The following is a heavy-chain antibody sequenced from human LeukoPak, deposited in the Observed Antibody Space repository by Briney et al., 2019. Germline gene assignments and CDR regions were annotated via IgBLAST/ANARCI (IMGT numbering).Heavy chain of an antibody. CDR1: GGSISSYY. J-gene: IGHJ3*02. CDR2: IYYSGST. V-gene: IGHV4-59*08. CDR3: ARITMVRGVTPDAFDI. D-gene: IGHD3-10*01. Sequence: SETLSLTCTVSGGSISSYYWSWIRQPPGKGLEWIGYIYYSGSTNYNPSLKSRVTISVDTSKNQFSLKLSSVTAADTAVYYCARITMVRGVTPDAFDIWGQGTMVTVSS.